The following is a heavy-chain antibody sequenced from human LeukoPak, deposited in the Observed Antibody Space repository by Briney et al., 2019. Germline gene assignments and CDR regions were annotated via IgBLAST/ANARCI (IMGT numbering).Heavy chain of an antibody. CDR1: GFTFSDYY. J-gene: IGHJ4*02. D-gene: IGHD1-7*01. Sequence: GGSLRLSCAASGFTFSDYYMSWIRQAPGKGLEWVSYISSSGNYANYAGSVKGRFTISRDNGKKSLNLQMEGLRAEDMAVYYCARVGRTSIGFDYWGQGTVVTVSS. V-gene: IGHV3-11*05. CDR2: ISSSGNYA. CDR3: ARVGRTSIGFDY.